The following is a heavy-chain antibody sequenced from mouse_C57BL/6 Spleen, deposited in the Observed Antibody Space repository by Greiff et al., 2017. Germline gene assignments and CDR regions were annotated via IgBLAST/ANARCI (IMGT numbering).Heavy chain of an antibody. CDR1: GFTFSSYA. Sequence: EVHLVESGGGLVKPGGSLKLSCAASGFTFSSYAMSWVRQTPEKRLEWVATISDGGSYTYYPDNVKGRFTISRDNAKNNLYLQMSHLKSEDTAMYYCAREGWVRRYAMDYWGQGTSVTVSS. CDR3: AREGWVRRYAMDY. CDR2: ISDGGSYT. D-gene: IGHD2-2*01. V-gene: IGHV5-4*01. J-gene: IGHJ4*01.